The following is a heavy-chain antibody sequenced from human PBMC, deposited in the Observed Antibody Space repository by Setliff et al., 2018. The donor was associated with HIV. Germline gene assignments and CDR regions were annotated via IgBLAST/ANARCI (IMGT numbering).Heavy chain of an antibody. CDR1: GFTFRNYK. CDR3: VKDVVKFWSGSGALDF. D-gene: IGHD3-3*01. J-gene: IGHJ4*02. Sequence: PGGSLRLSCAASGFTFRNYKMNWVRQAPGKGLELLSYISSSSSTIYYADSVKGRFTISRDNAKNSLYLQMNTLRTEDTAVYYCVKDVVKFWSGSGALDFWGPGALVTAPQ. V-gene: IGHV3-48*01. CDR2: ISSSSSTI.